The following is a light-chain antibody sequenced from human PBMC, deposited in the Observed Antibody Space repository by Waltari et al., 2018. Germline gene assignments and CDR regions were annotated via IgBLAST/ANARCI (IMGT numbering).Light chain of an antibody. CDR3: CAYAGPNTYVV. V-gene: IGLV2-23*01. Sequence: QSALTQPASVSGSPGQSITISCIGSSSDIGSHSLVSWYPQHPGKAPQLLIYEASKRPSGVSDRFSGSKSGSSASLTISGLQPEDEADYCCCAYAGPNTYVVFGGGTKLTVL. CDR2: EAS. CDR1: SSDIGSHSL. J-gene: IGLJ2*01.